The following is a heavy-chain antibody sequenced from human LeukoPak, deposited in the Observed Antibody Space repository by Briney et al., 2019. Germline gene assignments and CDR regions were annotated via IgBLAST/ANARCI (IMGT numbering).Heavy chain of an antibody. CDR1: GFTFSSHA. CDR2: ISNSVGGTI. Sequence: GGSLRLSCAACGFTFSSHAMSWVRQAPGKGPEWVSGISNSVGGTIYYADSVKGRFTISRDYSKNTLYLQMYSLRAEDTAVYYCAKGGNGYCSNGVCSPRAVAAIDYWGQGTLVTVSS. CDR3: AKGGNGYCSNGVCSPRAVAAIDY. D-gene: IGHD2-8*01. V-gene: IGHV3-23*01. J-gene: IGHJ4*02.